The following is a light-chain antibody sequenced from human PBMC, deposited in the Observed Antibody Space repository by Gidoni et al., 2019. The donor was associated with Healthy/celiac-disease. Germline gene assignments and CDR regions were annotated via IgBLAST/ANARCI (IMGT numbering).Light chain of an antibody. CDR2: LGS. J-gene: IGKJ2*01. V-gene: IGKV2-28*01. CDR3: MQALRTPYT. Sequence: DIVMTQSPLPLPVTPGEPASISRRSSQSLLHSNGYNYLDWYLQKPGQSPQLLIYLGSNRASGVPDRFSGSGSGTDFTLKISRVEAEDVGVYYCMQALRTPYTFGQXTKLEIK. CDR1: QSLLHSNGYNY.